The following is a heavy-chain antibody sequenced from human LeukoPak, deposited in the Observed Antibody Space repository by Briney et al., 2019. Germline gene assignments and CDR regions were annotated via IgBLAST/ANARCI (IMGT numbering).Heavy chain of an antibody. V-gene: IGHV1-69*13. Sequence: SVKVSCKASGYTFTSYHMHWARQAPGQGLEWMGGIIPIFGTANYAQKFQGRVTITADESTSTAYMELSSLRSEDTAVYYCARSLNYYGSGPTFDPWGQGTLVTVPS. CDR1: GYTFTSYH. J-gene: IGHJ5*02. D-gene: IGHD3-10*01. CDR2: IIPIFGTA. CDR3: ARSLNYYGSGPTFDP.